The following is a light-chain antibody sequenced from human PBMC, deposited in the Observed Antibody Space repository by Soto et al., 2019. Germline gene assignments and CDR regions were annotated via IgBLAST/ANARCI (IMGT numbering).Light chain of an antibody. CDR2: AAS. CDR3: QQSYSTPPWT. V-gene: IGKV1-39*01. CDR1: QSISTY. J-gene: IGKJ1*01. Sequence: DIQMTQSPSSLSASFGDRVTITCGASQSISTYLNWYQQKPAKAPNLLIYAASSLQSGVPSRFSGSGCATDFTPTISSLQPEDFATYYCQQSYSTPPWTFGQGTKVDIK.